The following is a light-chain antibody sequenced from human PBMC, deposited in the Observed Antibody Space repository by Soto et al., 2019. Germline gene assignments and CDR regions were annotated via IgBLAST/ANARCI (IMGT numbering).Light chain of an antibody. Sequence: DSQMTQSPSTLSASVGDRVTITCRASQSTSSWLAWYQQKPGKAPKVLIYDVSTLESGVPSRLSGSGSGTEFTLTINSLQPDDFATYYCQQYNTYSGTFGPGTRVEIK. CDR1: QSTSSW. CDR2: DVS. V-gene: IGKV1-5*01. CDR3: QQYNTYSGT. J-gene: IGKJ1*01.